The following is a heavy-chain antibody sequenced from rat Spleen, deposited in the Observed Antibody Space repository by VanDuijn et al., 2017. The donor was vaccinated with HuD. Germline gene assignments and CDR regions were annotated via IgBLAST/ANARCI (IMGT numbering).Heavy chain of an antibody. CDR3: ARHEDYGGYSRDYFGY. CDR1: GFTFSSYW. Sequence: EVQLVETGGGLVHPGESLKLSCVASGFTFSSYWMFWIRQAPGEGLEWVASISNSGGSIYYPDSVKGRFTISRDNAKTTLYLQMDSLRSADTATYYCARHEDYGGYSRDYFGYWGQGVMVTVSS. CDR2: ISNSGGSI. J-gene: IGHJ2*01. V-gene: IGHV5-31*01. D-gene: IGHD1-11*01.